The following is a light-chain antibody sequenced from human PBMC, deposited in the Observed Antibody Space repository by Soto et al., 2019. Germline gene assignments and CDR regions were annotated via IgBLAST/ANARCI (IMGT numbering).Light chain of an antibody. Sequence: DIVLTQSPGTLSLSPGERATLSCRASETVNNNFLGWYQQKPGQAPRLLIFAASRRATGIPDRFSGSGSGTDFTLTISRLEPEDCGVYYCQQYGSSPPYTFGQGTKRESK. CDR1: ETVNNNF. V-gene: IGKV3-20*01. J-gene: IGKJ2*01. CDR2: AAS. CDR3: QQYGSSPPYT.